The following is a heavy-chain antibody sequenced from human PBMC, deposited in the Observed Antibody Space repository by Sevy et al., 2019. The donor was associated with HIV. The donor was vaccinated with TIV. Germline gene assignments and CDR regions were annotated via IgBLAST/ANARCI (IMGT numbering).Heavy chain of an antibody. CDR3: ARDPHEIMLSGSYYLY. D-gene: IGHD1-26*01. J-gene: IGHJ4*02. Sequence: GGSLRLSCAASGFTFSDYYMHWVRQAPGKGLEWVAVIWYDGSNTIYADSVKGRFTISRDNSKNILYLQMNSLRDEDTAVYYCARDPHEIMLSGSYYLYWGQGTRVTVSS. CDR1: GFTFSDYY. CDR2: IWYDGSNT. V-gene: IGHV3-33*08.